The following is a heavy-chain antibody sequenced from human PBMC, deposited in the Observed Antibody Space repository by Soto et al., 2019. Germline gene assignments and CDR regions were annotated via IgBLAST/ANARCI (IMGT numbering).Heavy chain of an antibody. D-gene: IGHD6-13*01. J-gene: IGHJ4*02. V-gene: IGHV4-39*01. CDR2: IYYSGST. Sequence: SETLSLTCTVSGGSISSSSYYWGWIRQPPGKGLEWIGSIYYSGSTYYNPSLKSRVTISVDTSKNQFSLKVFSVTAADMAVYYCTRHLYSSSWPSDYWGQGTLVTVSS. CDR3: TRHLYSSSWPSDY. CDR1: GGSISSSSYY.